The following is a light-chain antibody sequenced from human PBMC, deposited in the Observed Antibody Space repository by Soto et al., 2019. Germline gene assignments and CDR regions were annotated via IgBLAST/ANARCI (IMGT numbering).Light chain of an antibody. CDR2: RNN. V-gene: IGLV1-47*01. Sequence: QSVLTQPPSASGTPGQRVTISCSGSSSSIGTNYVYWYQQLPGTAPKLLIYRNNQRPSGVPDRFSGSKSGTSASLAISGLQSEDEADYYCASWDDSLSGYVFGTGTKLTVL. J-gene: IGLJ1*01. CDR3: ASWDDSLSGYV. CDR1: SSSIGTNY.